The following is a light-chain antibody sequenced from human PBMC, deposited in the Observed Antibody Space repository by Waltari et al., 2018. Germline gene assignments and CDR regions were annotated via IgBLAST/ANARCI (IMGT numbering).Light chain of an antibody. J-gene: IGKJ2*03. CDR2: RAS. Sequence: IQMTQSPSTLSAFVGDRVTIICRASQNIGTWVAWYQQKPGKAPKLLIYRASNLESGVPSRFSGSGSGTEFTLTISSLQPDDLATYYCQQYNSDLGYSLGQGTKLEIK. CDR3: QQYNSDLGYS. V-gene: IGKV1-5*03. CDR1: QNIGTW.